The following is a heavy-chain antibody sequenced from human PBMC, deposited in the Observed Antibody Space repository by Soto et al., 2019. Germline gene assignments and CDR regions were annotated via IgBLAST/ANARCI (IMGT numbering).Heavy chain of an antibody. CDR1: GGSFSGYY. V-gene: IGHV4-34*01. Sequence: QVQLQQWGAGLLKPSETLSLTCAVYGGSFSGYYWSWIRQPPGKGLEWIGEINHSGSTNYNPSLKSRVTISVDTSKNQFSLKLISVTAADTAVYYCERLALRCHGAFDTWGQGSMVTVSS. CDR2: INHSGST. J-gene: IGHJ3*02. D-gene: IGHD5-12*01. CDR3: ERLALRCHGAFDT.